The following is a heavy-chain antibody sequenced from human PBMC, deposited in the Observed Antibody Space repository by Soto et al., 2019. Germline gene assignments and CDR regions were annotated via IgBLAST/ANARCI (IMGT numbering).Heavy chain of an antibody. J-gene: IGHJ3*02. V-gene: IGHV4-31*03. Sequence: SETLSLTCTVSGGSISSGGYYWSWIRQHPGKGLEWIGYIYYSGSTYYNPSLKSRVTISVDTSKNQFSLKLSSVTAADTAVYYCARDENGTTRGAFDIWGQGTMVTVSS. CDR2: IYYSGST. CDR1: GGSISSGGYY. D-gene: IGHD1-7*01. CDR3: ARDENGTTRGAFDI.